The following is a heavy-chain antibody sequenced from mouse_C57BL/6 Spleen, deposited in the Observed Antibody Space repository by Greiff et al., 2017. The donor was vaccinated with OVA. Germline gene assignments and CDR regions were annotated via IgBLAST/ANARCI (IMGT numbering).Heavy chain of an antibody. D-gene: IGHD2-5*01. CDR1: GYTFTSYW. CDR3: ARCYSNYRYFDV. V-gene: IGHV1-69*01. J-gene: IGHJ1*03. CDR2: IDPSDSYT. Sequence: QVQLQQPGAELVMPGASVKLSCKASGYTFTSYWMHWVRRRPGQGLGWIGGIDPSDSYTNYNQKFKGKSTLTVDKSSSTAYMQLSSLTSEDSAVYYCARCYSNYRYFDVWGTGTTVTVSS.